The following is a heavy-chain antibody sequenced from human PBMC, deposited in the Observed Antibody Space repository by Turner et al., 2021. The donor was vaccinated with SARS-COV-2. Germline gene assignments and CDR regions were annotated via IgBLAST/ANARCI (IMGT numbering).Heavy chain of an antibody. D-gene: IGHD6-19*01. Sequence: QVQLQESGPGLVKPSETLSLTCTVSGGSISSYYWSWIRQPPGKGLEWIGYIHYSGSTNCNPSLKSRVTISVDTSKNQFSLKLSSVTAADTAVYYCARHGFSGWDGGGMDVWGQGTTVTVSS. CDR1: GGSISSYY. V-gene: IGHV4-59*08. J-gene: IGHJ6*02. CDR3: ARHGFSGWDGGGMDV. CDR2: IHYSGST.